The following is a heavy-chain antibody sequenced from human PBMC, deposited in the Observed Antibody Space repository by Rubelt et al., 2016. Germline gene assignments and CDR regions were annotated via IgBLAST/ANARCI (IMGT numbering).Heavy chain of an antibody. J-gene: IGHJ4*02. D-gene: IGHD3-10*01. CDR1: GGSISSYYW. Sequence: QESGPGLVKPSETLSLTCTVSGGSISSYYWSWIRQPPGKGLEWLALIYWDDDKRYSPSLKCRLTITKDTSKNQVVLTMTNMDPVDTATYYCAHRRLLWFGEYHYFDYWGQGTLVTVSS. CDR2: IYWDDDK. CDR3: AHRRLLWFGEYHYFDY. V-gene: IGHV2-5*08.